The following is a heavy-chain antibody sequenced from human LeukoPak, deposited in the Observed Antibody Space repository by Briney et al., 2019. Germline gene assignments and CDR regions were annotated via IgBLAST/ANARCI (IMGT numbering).Heavy chain of an antibody. D-gene: IGHD4-11*01. V-gene: IGHV1-46*01. Sequence: ASVKVSCKASGYTFTSYYMHWVRQAPGQGLEWMGIINPSGGSTSYAQKFQGRVTMTRDTSTSRVYMEMSSLRSEDTAVYYCARARGLTQIDYSDSHEFYYYYYYGMDVWGQGTTVTVSS. CDR1: GYTFTSYY. CDR3: ARARGLTQIDYSDSHEFYYYYYYGMDV. CDR2: INPSGGST. J-gene: IGHJ6*02.